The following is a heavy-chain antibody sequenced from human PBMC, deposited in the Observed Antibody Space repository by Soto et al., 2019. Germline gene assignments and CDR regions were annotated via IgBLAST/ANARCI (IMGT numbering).Heavy chain of an antibody. CDR3: AREAVAGTGGNFDY. J-gene: IGHJ4*02. D-gene: IGHD6-19*01. CDR2: ISYDGSNK. V-gene: IGHV3-30-3*01. CDR1: GFTFSSYA. Sequence: QVQLVESGGGVVQPGRSLRLSCAASGFTFSSYAMHWVRQAPGKGLEWVAVISYDGSNKYYADSVKGRFTISRDNSKNTLYLKMNSLRAGDTAVYYCAREAVAGTGGNFDYWGQGTLVTVSS.